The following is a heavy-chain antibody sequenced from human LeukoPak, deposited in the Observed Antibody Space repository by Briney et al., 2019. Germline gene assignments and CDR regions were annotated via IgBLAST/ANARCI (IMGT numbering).Heavy chain of an antibody. Sequence: GGSLRLSCAASGFSFSSYGMSWVRQAPGKGLEWVSAITGSAVSTFYADSVKGRFTISRDNSKNTLYLQMNSLRAEDTAVYYCAKSRLSGINDAFDIWGQGTMVTVSS. CDR1: GFSFSSYG. V-gene: IGHV3-23*01. J-gene: IGHJ3*02. CDR2: ITGSAVST. D-gene: IGHD3-3*01. CDR3: AKSRLSGINDAFDI.